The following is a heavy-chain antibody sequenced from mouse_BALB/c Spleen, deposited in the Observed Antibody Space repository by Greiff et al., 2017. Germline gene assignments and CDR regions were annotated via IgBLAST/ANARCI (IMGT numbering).Heavy chain of an antibody. V-gene: IGHV5-17*02. CDR1: GFTFSSFG. CDR3: ARKEVRREGYAMDY. CDR2: ISSGSSTI. J-gene: IGHJ4*01. D-gene: IGHD2-14*01. Sequence: EVQRVESGGGLVQPGGSRKLSCAASGFTFSSFGMHWVRQAPEKGLEWVAYISSGSSTIYYADTVKGRFTISRDNPKNTLFLQMTSLRSEDTAMYYCARKEVRREGYAMDYWGQGTSVTVSS.